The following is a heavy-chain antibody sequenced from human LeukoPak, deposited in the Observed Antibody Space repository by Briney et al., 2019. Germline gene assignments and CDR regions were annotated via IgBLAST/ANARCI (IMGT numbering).Heavy chain of an antibody. CDR3: ARRFSSGWSDY. D-gene: IGHD6-19*01. CDR1: GASISSSS. Sequence: KPSETLSLTCTVSGASISSSSWTWIRQPPGKGLECIGFIYYSGTTIYNPSLKGRVTISLDTSKNQFSLRLSSVTAADTAVYYCARRFSSGWSDYWGQGTLVTVSS. J-gene: IGHJ4*02. V-gene: IGHV4-59*08. CDR2: IYYSGTT.